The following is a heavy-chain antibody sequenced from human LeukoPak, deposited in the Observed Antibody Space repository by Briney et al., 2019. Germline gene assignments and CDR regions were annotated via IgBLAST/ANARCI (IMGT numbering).Heavy chain of an antibody. Sequence: PGGSLRLSCAASGFTFSSYWMSWVRQPPGKGLEWVANIKHDGSEKYYVDSVKGRFTISRDNAKNSLYLQMNSLRGEDPAVYYCARVGTAEGTLEDYWGQGTLVTVSS. CDR2: IKHDGSEK. J-gene: IGHJ4*02. CDR3: ARVGTAEGTLEDY. D-gene: IGHD6-13*01. CDR1: GFTFSSYW. V-gene: IGHV3-7*01.